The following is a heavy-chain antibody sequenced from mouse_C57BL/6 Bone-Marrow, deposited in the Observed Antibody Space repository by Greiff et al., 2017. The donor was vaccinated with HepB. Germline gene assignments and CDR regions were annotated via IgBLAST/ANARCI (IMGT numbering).Heavy chain of an antibody. CDR3: ARHDYGPYYAMDY. J-gene: IGHJ4*01. V-gene: IGHV5-15*01. CDR2: ISNLAYSI. CDR1: GFTFSDYG. D-gene: IGHD1-1*02. Sequence: VQRVESGGGLVQPGGSLKLSCAASGFTFSDYGMAWVRQAPRKGPEWVAFISNLAYSIYYADTVTGRFTISRENAKNTLYLEMSSLRSEDTAMYYCARHDYGPYYAMDYWGQGTSVTVSS.